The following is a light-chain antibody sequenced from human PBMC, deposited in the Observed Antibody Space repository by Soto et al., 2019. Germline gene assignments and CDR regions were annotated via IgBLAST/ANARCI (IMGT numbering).Light chain of an antibody. CDR2: AAS. CDR1: QGISSY. J-gene: IGKJ5*01. V-gene: IGKV1-8*01. CDR3: QQYYSYPRA. Sequence: ALRMTQSPSSFSASTGDRVTITCRASQGISSYLAWYQQKPGKAPKLLIYAASTLQSGVPSRFSGSGSGTDFTLTISCLQSEDFATYYCQQYYSYPRAFGQGTRLEMK.